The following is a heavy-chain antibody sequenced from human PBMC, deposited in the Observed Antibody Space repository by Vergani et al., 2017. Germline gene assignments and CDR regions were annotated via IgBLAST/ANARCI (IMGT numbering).Heavy chain of an antibody. D-gene: IGHD3-9*01. CDR1: GYTFSNYY. J-gene: IGHJ4*02. CDR2: INPSGGHT. CDR3: ARGDYGILTGYRY. Sequence: QVQVVQSGAEVKKSGASGKVSCKTSGYTFSNYYMHWVRQAPGQGLEWMGIINPSGGHTNYAQKFQGRVTMTRDTSTSTVYMELSSLRSEDTAIYYCARGDYGILTGYRYCGQGTLVTVSA. V-gene: IGHV1-46*03.